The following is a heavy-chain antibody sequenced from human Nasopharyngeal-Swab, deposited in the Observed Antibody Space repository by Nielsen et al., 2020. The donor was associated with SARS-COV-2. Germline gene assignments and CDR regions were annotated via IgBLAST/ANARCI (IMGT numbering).Heavy chain of an antibody. V-gene: IGHV4-59*01. J-gene: IGHJ4*02. CDR3: ASGYNSGWYYFDY. CDR2: IYYSGST. D-gene: IGHD6-19*01. Sequence: SETLSLTCVVFGGTLNGFHWKWIRQTPGKGLEWIGYIYYSGSTNYNPSLTSRVTISVDTSKNQFSLKLNSVTAADTAVYYCASGYNSGWYYFDYWGQGTLVTVSS. CDR1: GGTLNGFH.